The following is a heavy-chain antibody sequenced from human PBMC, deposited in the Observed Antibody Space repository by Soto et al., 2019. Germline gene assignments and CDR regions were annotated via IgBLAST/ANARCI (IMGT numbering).Heavy chain of an antibody. J-gene: IGHJ4*02. V-gene: IGHV3-66*04. Sequence: PGGSLRLSCAASGFTVSSNYMSWVRQAPGKGLEWVSVIYSGDSAYYADSVKGRFTISRDNSKNTLYLQMNSLRAEDTAVYYCARHVYSYGGGYFDYWGQGTLITVSS. CDR3: ARHVYSYGGGYFDY. CDR1: GFTVSSNY. CDR2: IYSGDSA. D-gene: IGHD5-18*01.